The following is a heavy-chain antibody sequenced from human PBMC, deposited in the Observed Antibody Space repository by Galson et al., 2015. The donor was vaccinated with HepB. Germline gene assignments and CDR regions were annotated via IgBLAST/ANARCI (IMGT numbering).Heavy chain of an antibody. CDR2: INPNSGGT. Sequence: SVKVSCKASGYTFTGYYMHWVRQAPGQGLEWMGRINPNSGGTNYAQKFQGRVTMTRDTSISTAYMELSRLRSDDTAVYYCARGRGYYDSSGPGGDYFDYWGQGTLVTVSS. CDR3: ARGRGYYDSSGPGGDYFDY. CDR1: GYTFTGYY. D-gene: IGHD3-22*01. J-gene: IGHJ4*02. V-gene: IGHV1-2*06.